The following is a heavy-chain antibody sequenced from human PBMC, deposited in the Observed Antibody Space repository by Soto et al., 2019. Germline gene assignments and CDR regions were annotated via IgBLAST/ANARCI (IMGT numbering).Heavy chain of an antibody. Sequence: PSETLSLTCTVSGGSISSGDYYWSWIRQPPGKGLEWIGYIYYSGSTYYNPSLKSRVTISVDTSKNQSSLKLSSVTAADTAMYYCARTILRFLEWLSPSAFDIWGQGTMVTVSS. J-gene: IGHJ3*02. CDR2: IYYSGST. CDR3: ARTILRFLEWLSPSAFDI. D-gene: IGHD3-3*01. CDR1: GGSISSGDYY. V-gene: IGHV4-30-4*01.